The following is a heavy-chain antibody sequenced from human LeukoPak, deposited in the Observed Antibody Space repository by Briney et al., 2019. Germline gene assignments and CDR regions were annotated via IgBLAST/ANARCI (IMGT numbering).Heavy chain of an antibody. Sequence: GGSLRPSCAASGFTVSSNYMSWVRQAPGKGLELVSVIYSGGSTYYADSVKGRFTISRDNSKNTPYLQMNSLRAEDTAVYYCARSPSVSGSYVKYYFDYWGQGTLVTVPS. D-gene: IGHD1-26*01. CDR2: IYSGGST. J-gene: IGHJ4*02. V-gene: IGHV3-66*02. CDR3: ARSPSVSGSYVKYYFDY. CDR1: GFTVSSNY.